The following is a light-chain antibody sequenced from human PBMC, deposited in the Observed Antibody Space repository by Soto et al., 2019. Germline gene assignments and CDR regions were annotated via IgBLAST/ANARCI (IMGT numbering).Light chain of an antibody. CDR1: QTISMW. Sequence: DMQMTQSPSTLSAAVRDRVTITCRASQTISMWCACYQHNPGKAPELLIYMPSNLKSGVPSRFSGSGSGTEFTLTISCLQAKDFSTLYCQQHSTAPRTFGHGTKWIS. CDR3: QQHSTAPRT. J-gene: IGKJ1*01. V-gene: IGKV1-5*03. CDR2: MPS.